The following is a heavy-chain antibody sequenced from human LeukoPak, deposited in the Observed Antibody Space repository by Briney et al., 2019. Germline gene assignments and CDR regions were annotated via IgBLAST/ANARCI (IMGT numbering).Heavy chain of an antibody. D-gene: IGHD3-3*01. CDR3: ASTYYDFWSGANYYMDV. V-gene: IGHV4-4*02. CDR1: GGSISSSNW. J-gene: IGHJ6*03. Sequence: PSGTLSLTCAVSGGSISSSNWWSWVRQPPGKGLEWIGEIYHSGSTNYNPSLKSRVTIPVDTSKNQFSLKLSSVTAADTAVYYCASTYYDFWSGANYYMDVWGKGTTVTVSS. CDR2: IYHSGST.